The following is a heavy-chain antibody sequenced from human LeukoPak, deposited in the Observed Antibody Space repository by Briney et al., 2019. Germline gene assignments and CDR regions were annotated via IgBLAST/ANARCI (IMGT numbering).Heavy chain of an antibody. J-gene: IGHJ4*02. CDR1: GFTFSTYA. V-gene: IGHV3-23*01. Sequence: GGSLRLSCAASGFTFSTYAMGWVRQAPGKGLEWVSTVTGSGGSTYYADSVNGRSTISRDNSKNTLFLQMASLSADDTALYYCAKDLVVETPTGIFDFWGQGTLVTVSS. CDR2: VTGSGGST. D-gene: IGHD2-21*02. CDR3: AKDLVVETPTGIFDF.